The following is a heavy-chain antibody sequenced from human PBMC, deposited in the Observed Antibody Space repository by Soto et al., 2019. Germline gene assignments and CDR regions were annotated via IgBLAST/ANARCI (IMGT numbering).Heavy chain of an antibody. CDR3: ARTHLTGYYRREMYYFDY. CDR1: GGSISSGGYY. Sequence: KTSETLSLTCTVSGGSISSGGYYWSWIRQHPGKGLEWIGYIYYSGSTYYNPSLKSRVTISVDTSKNQFSLKLSSVTAADTAVYYCARTHLTGYYRREMYYFDYWGQGTLVTVSS. D-gene: IGHD3-9*01. J-gene: IGHJ4*02. V-gene: IGHV4-31*03. CDR2: IYYSGST.